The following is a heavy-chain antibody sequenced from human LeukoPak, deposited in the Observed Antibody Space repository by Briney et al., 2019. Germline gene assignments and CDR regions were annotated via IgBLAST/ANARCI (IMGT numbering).Heavy chain of an antibody. CDR2: ISPYNSNT. D-gene: IGHD6-19*01. CDR1: GYTFTTYG. V-gene: IGHV1-18*01. CDR3: AREAPVAAGSDAFDI. J-gene: IGHJ3*02. Sequence: GASVKVSCKSPGYTFTTYGISWMRQAPGQSLEWMGWISPYNSNTKYAQKLQGRVTMTTDTSTNTAYMEVRSLRSDDTAVYYCAREAPVAAGSDAFDIWGQGTMVTVSS.